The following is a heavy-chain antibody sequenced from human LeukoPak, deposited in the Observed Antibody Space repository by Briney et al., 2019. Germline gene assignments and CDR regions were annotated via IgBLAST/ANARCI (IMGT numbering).Heavy chain of an antibody. CDR3: ARDYWWNYDY. CDR1: GFTFSSYA. V-gene: IGHV3-30*04. D-gene: IGHD1-7*01. J-gene: IGHJ4*02. Sequence: GGSLRLSCAASGFTFSSYAMHWVRQAPGKGLERVAVISYDGSNKYYADSVKGRFTISRDNSKNTLYLQMNSLRAEDTAIYYCARDYWWNYDYWGQGTLVTVSS. CDR2: ISYDGSNK.